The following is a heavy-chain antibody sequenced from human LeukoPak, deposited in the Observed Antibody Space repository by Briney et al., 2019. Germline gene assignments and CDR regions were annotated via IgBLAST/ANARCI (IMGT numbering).Heavy chain of an antibody. J-gene: IGHJ4*02. CDR1: GFTFSSYE. V-gene: IGHV3-48*03. CDR2: ISSSGSTI. D-gene: IGHD6-19*01. CDR3: ARDRSDSSGRNGGFDY. Sequence: GGSLRLSCAASGFTFSSYEMNWVRQAPGKGLEWVSYISSSGSTIYYADSVKGRFTISRDNAKNSLYLQMNSLRAEDTAVYYCARDRSDSSGRNGGFDYWGQGTLVTVSS.